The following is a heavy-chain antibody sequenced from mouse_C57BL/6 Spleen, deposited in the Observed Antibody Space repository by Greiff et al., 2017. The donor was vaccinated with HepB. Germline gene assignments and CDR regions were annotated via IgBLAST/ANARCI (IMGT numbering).Heavy chain of an antibody. CDR1: GFTFSSYA. CDR2: ISDGGSYT. V-gene: IGHV5-4*01. Sequence: DVKLVESGGGLVKPGGSLKLSCAASGFTFSSYAMSWVRQTPEKRLEWVATISDGGSYTYYPDNVKGRFTISRDNAKNNLYLQMSHLKSEDTAMYYCARDTGDYDGAWFAYWGQGTLVTVSA. CDR3: ARDTGDYDGAWFAY. D-gene: IGHD2-4*01. J-gene: IGHJ3*01.